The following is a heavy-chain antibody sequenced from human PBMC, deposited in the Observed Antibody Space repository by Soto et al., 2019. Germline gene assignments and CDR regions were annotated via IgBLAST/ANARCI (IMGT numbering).Heavy chain of an antibody. CDR1: GFTFSNAW. CDR3: TTAWVRGNSRYYYYYGMDV. CDR2: IKSKTDGGTT. Sequence: GGSLRLSCAASGFTFSNAWMSWVRQAPGKGLEWVGRIKSKTDGGTTDYAAPVKGRFTISRDDSKNTLYLQMNSLKTEDTAVYYCTTAWVRGNSRYYYYYGMDVWGQGTTVTVSS. D-gene: IGHD2-21*02. J-gene: IGHJ6*02. V-gene: IGHV3-15*01.